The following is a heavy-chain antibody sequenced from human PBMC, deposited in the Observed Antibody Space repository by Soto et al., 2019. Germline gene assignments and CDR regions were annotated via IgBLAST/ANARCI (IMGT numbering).Heavy chain of an antibody. J-gene: IGHJ4*02. V-gene: IGHV1-18*01. CDR2: ISAYNGNT. CDR1: GYTFTSYG. CDR3: ATVWFGEFPFDY. D-gene: IGHD3-10*01. Sequence: ASVKGSCKASGYTFTSYGISWVRQAPGQGLEWMGWISAYNGNTNYAQKLQGRVTMTTDTSTSTAYMELRSLRSDDTAVYYCATVWFGEFPFDYWGQGTLVTVSS.